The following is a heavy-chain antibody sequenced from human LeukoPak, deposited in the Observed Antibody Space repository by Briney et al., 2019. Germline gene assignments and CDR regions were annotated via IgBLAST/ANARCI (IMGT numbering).Heavy chain of an antibody. D-gene: IGHD4-17*01. V-gene: IGHV3-30-3*01. Sequence: GGSLRLSCAASGFTFSSYAMHWVRQAPGKGLDWVAVISYDGNSQYYADSVKGRFTISRDNSKNTLYLQMNSLRAEDTAVYYCARDHHAVTTSIHYWGQGTLVTVSS. CDR3: ARDHHAVTTSIHY. CDR2: ISYDGNSQ. CDR1: GFTFSSYA. J-gene: IGHJ4*02.